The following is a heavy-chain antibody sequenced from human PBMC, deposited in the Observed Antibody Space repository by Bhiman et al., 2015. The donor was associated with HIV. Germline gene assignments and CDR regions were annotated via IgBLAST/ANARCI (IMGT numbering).Heavy chain of an antibody. CDR2: ISRSGTVI. CDR1: GFSFSSYE. Sequence: EVQLVESGGGLVQPGGSLRLSCVTSGFSFSSYEMNWVRQAPGKGLEWLSYISRSGTVIHYAGSVEGRFTISRDNAKNSLFLQMNSLTAEDTALYFCVRDRCGDGCGGLYDYWGQGAPVTVSS. V-gene: IGHV3-48*03. CDR3: VRDRCGDGCGGLYDY. D-gene: IGHD5-24*01. J-gene: IGHJ4*02.